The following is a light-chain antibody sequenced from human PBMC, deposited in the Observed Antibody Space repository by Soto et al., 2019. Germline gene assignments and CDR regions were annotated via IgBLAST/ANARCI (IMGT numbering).Light chain of an antibody. CDR1: SSDVGSYNR. Sequence: QSVLTQPPSVSGSPVQSVAVSCTGTSSDVGSYNRVSWYQQPPGTAPKLMIYEVSNRPSGVPDRFSGSKSGNTASLTISGLQAEDEADYYCSSFTSSTTYVFGTGTKATV. CDR2: EVS. J-gene: IGLJ1*01. V-gene: IGLV2-18*02. CDR3: SSFTSSTTYV.